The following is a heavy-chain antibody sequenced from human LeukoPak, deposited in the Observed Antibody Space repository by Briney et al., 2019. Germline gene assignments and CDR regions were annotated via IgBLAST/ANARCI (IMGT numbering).Heavy chain of an antibody. J-gene: IGHJ4*02. CDR3: ARDYYFDY. CDR1: GFTLSSYW. V-gene: IGHV3-7*01. CDR2: IKQGGSEK. Sequence: GGSLRLSCSASGFTLSSYWMSWVRQAPGKGLEWVANIKQGGSEKYYVDSVKGRFTISRDNAKNSLYLQMNSLRAEDTAVYYCARDYYFDYWGQGTLVTVSS.